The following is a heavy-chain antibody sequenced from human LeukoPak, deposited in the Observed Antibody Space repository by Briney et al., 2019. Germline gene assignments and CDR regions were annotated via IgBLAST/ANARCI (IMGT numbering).Heavy chain of an antibody. Sequence: GGSLRLSCAASGFTFSHYGMNWLRQAPGKGLEWVSTITSSGVYTYYADAVKGRFTISRDNAKNSLYLQMTSLRDEDTAVYYCARGLPNDYWGQGTMVTVSS. CDR1: GFTFSHYG. V-gene: IGHV3-21*01. CDR2: ITSSGVYT. J-gene: IGHJ4*02. CDR3: ARGLPNDY.